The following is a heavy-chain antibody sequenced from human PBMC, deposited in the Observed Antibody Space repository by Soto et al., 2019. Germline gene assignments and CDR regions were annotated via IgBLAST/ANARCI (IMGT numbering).Heavy chain of an antibody. CDR1: GYTFTSYY. D-gene: IGHD1-26*01. CDR2: IKPSGGST. V-gene: IGHV1-46*01. J-gene: IGHJ3*02. CDR3: AELAAVNDRETDTFEI. Sequence: SASVKVSCKASGYTFTSYYMHWVRQAPGQGLEWMGIIKPSGGSTSYAQKFQGRVTMTRDTSTSTVYMELSGLRSEDAAVYYCAELAAVNDRETDTFEIRGRVTM.